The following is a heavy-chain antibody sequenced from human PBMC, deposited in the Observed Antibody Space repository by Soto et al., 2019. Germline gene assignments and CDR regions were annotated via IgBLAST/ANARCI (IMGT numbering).Heavy chain of an antibody. D-gene: IGHD1-20*01. J-gene: IGHJ6*02. CDR3: ARDRRYNRKLSYYGMDI. V-gene: IGHV1-18*01. Sequence: ASVKVSCKASGYTFTSYGISWVRQAPGQGLEWMGWISAYNGNTNYAQKLQGRVTMTTDTSTSTAYMELRSLRSDDTAVYYCARDRRYNRKLSYYGMDILGQETTVTVS. CDR2: ISAYNGNT. CDR1: GYTFTSYG.